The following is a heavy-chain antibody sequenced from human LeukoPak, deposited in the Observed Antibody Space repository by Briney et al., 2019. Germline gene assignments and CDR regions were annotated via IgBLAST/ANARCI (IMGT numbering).Heavy chain of an antibody. J-gene: IGHJ6*04. CDR3: AELGITMIGGV. V-gene: IGHV3-21*01. CDR1: DFSFITYA. D-gene: IGHD3-10*02. CDR2: ISSSSSYI. Sequence: GGSLRLSCAASDFSFITYAMSWVRQAPGKGLEWVSSISSSSSYIYYADSVKGRFTISRGNAKNSLYLQMNSLRAEDTAVYYCAELGITMIGGVWGKGTTVTISS.